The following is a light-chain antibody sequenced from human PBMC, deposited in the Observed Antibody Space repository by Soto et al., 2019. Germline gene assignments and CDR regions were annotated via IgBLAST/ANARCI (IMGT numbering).Light chain of an antibody. Sequence: DIQMTQSPSSLSASVGDRVTITCRASQSIRSYLNWYQQKPGKAPQLLIYATSSLQSGVPSRFSGSGSWTDFTLTISSLQPEEFATYYCQQSYSTPLTFGGGTKVEIK. V-gene: IGKV1-39*01. CDR1: QSIRSY. CDR3: QQSYSTPLT. J-gene: IGKJ4*01. CDR2: ATS.